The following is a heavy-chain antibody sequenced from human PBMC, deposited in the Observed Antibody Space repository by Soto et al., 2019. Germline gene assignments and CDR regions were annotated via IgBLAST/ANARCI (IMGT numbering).Heavy chain of an antibody. V-gene: IGHV1-3*01. CDR2: INAGNGNT. Sequence: VASVKVSCKASGYTFTSYAMHWVRQAPGQRLEWMGWINAGNGNTKYSQKFQGRVTITRDTSASTAYMELSSLRSEDTAVYYCASEYYYDSSGYYAKFDYWGEGTLVPVS. J-gene: IGHJ4*02. CDR1: GYTFTSYA. CDR3: ASEYYYDSSGYYAKFDY. D-gene: IGHD3-22*01.